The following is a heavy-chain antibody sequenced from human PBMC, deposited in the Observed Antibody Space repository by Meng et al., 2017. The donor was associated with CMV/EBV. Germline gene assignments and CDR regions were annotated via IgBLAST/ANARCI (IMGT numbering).Heavy chain of an antibody. Sequence: GESLKISCAASGFTFSDYYMSWIRQAPGKGLEWVSYISSSGSTIYYADSVKGRFTISRDNAKNSLYLQMNSLRAEDTAVYYCARDEYSSSWYYFDYWGQGTLVTVSS. D-gene: IGHD6-13*01. CDR1: GFTFSDYY. V-gene: IGHV3-11*04. CDR2: ISSSGSTI. CDR3: ARDEYSSSWYYFDY. J-gene: IGHJ4*02.